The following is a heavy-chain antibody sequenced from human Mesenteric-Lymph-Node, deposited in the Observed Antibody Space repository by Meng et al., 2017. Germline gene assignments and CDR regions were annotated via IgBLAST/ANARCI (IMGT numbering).Heavy chain of an antibody. CDR2: IGTAGDT. D-gene: IGHD2-21*01. Sequence: GESLKISCAACGFTFSSYDMHWVRQATGKGLEWVSAIGTAGDTYYPGSVKGQFTISRENAKNSLYLQMNSLRAGDTAVYYCARGCGSVELLRGACFYGFDVWGQGTTVTVSS. J-gene: IGHJ6*02. CDR1: GFTFSSYD. CDR3: ARGCGSVELLRGACFYGFDV. V-gene: IGHV3-13*03.